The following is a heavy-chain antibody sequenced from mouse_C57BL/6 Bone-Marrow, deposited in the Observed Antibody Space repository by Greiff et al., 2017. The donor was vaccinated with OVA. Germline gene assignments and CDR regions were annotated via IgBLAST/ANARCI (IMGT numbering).Heavy chain of an antibody. CDR2: ISSGGDYI. CDR1: GFTFSSYA. V-gene: IGHV5-9-1*02. CDR3: TREDTTVVALYYYAMDY. D-gene: IGHD1-1*01. J-gene: IGHJ4*01. Sequence: EVKLVESGEGLVKPGGSLKLSCAASGFTFSSYAMSWVRQTPEKRLEWVAYISSGGDYIYYADTVKGRFTISRDNARNTLYLQMSSLKSEDTAMYYCTREDTTVVALYYYAMDYWGQGTSVTVSS.